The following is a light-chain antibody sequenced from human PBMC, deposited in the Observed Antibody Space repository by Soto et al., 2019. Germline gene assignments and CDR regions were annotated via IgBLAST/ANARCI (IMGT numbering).Light chain of an antibody. CDR2: DVS. Sequence: QSALTQPASVSGSPGQSITISCTGTSSDVGGYNYVSWYQQHPGKAPKLMIYDVSNRPSGVFNRFAGSKSGNTASPTISGLQDEDEADYYCSSYTSSSTLVFGGGTKVTVL. V-gene: IGLV2-14*01. CDR1: SSDVGGYNY. CDR3: SSYTSSSTLV. J-gene: IGLJ3*02.